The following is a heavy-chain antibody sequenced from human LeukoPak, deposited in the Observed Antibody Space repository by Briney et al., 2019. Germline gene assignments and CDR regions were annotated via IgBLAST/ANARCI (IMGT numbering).Heavy chain of an antibody. CDR3: ARGDSRIXVYFDP. Sequence: SETLSLTCTVSGGSISSSSYYWGWIRQPPGKGLEWIGSIYYSGSTYYNPSLKSRVTISVDTSKNQFSLKLSSVTAADTAVYYCARGDSRIXVYFDPWGQGTLVTVSS. CDR1: GGSISSSSYY. J-gene: IGHJ5*02. D-gene: IGHD5/OR15-5a*01. V-gene: IGHV4-39*07. CDR2: IYYSGST.